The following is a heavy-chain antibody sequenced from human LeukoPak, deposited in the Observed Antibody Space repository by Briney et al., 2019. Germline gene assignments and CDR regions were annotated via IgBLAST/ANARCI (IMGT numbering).Heavy chain of an antibody. D-gene: IGHD4-11*01. Sequence: GGSLRLSCAASDFIVSSNYMTWVRQAPGRGLEWVSVIYSVGGTSYADSVKGRFTISRDNSKNTLYLQMNSLRAEDTALYYCADSNYWYPVDYWGQGTLVTVSS. V-gene: IGHV3-53*01. CDR3: ADSNYWYPVDY. CDR2: IYSVGGT. J-gene: IGHJ4*02. CDR1: DFIVSSNY.